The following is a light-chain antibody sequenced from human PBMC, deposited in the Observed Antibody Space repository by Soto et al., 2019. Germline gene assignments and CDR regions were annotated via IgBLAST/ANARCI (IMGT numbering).Light chain of an antibody. Sequence: DIQMTQSPSSLSASVGDRVTITCRASQDIANLLAWYQQKPGKVPQLLIYAASTLQSGVPYRFSGSGSGTDFPLTINSLQPEDVATYYCQKYDRVPGTFGQGTKVEIK. CDR1: QDIANL. CDR3: QKYDRVPGT. V-gene: IGKV1-27*01. CDR2: AAS. J-gene: IGKJ1*01.